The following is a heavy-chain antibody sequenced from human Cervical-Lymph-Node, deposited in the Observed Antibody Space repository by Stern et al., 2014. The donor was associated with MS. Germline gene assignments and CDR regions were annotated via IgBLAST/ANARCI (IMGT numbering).Heavy chain of an antibody. J-gene: IGHJ6*02. CDR1: GGTFSSYA. V-gene: IGHV1-69*01. CDR3: ARGELKEGLVRGMDV. D-gene: IGHD1-26*01. CDR2: IIPIFGTA. Sequence: QVQLVQSGAEVKKPGASVKVSCKASGGTFSSYAISWVRQAPGQGLEWLGGIIPIFGTATYAQKYQGRVTITADESTSTAYMELSRLRSEDTAVYYCARGELKEGLVRGMDVWGQGTTVTVSS.